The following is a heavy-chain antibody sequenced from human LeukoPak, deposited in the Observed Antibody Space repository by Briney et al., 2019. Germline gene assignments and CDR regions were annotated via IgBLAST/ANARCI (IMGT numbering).Heavy chain of an antibody. CDR3: AREMYCSGGSRYGDAFDT. J-gene: IGHJ3*02. D-gene: IGHD2-15*01. V-gene: IGHV3-66*01. CDR1: GFTVSNKY. Sequence: PGGSLRLSCAASGFTVSNKYMSWVRQAPGRGLEWVSVIYSGGSTYYADSVKGRFSISRDKSKNTLYLQMNSLRAEDTALYYCAREMYCSGGSRYGDAFDTWGQGTMVTVSS. CDR2: IYSGGST.